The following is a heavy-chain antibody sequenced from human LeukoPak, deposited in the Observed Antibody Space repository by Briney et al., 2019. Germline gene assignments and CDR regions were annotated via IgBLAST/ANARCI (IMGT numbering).Heavy chain of an antibody. Sequence: GGSLRLSCAASGFTFDDYGMSWVRQAPGKGLEWVSGINWNGGSTGYADSVKGRFTISRDNSKNTLYLQMNSLRAEDTAVYYCAKNDINDYDILTGYYIPLHYMDVWGKGTTVTISS. D-gene: IGHD3-9*01. J-gene: IGHJ6*03. CDR1: GFTFDDYG. CDR2: INWNGGST. CDR3: AKNDINDYDILTGYYIPLHYMDV. V-gene: IGHV3-20*04.